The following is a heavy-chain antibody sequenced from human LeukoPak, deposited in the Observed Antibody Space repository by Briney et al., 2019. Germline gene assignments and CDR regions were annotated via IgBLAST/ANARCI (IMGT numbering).Heavy chain of an antibody. V-gene: IGHV6-1*01. J-gene: IGHJ4*02. D-gene: IGHD1-26*01. CDR1: GDSVSSNSAA. CDR3: AKQVGATPYFDY. CDR2: TYYRSTWYN. Sequence: SQTLSLTCAISGDSVSSNSAAWNWIRQSPSRGLEWLGRTYYRSTWYNDYAVSVKSRVTINPDTSKNQFSLQLNSVTPEDTAVYYSAKQVGATPYFDYWGQGTLVTVSS.